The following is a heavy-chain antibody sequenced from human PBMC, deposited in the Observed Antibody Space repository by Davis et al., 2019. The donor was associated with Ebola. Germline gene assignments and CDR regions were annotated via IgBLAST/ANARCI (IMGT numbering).Heavy chain of an antibody. CDR1: GFTFSSYA. V-gene: IGHV3-23*01. Sequence: GESLKISCAASGFTFSSYAMSWVRQAPGKGLEWVSAISGSGGSTYYADSVKGRFTISRDNSKNTLYLQMNSLRAEDTAVYYCAKGVGATEGWFDPWGQGTLVTVSS. CDR2: ISGSGGST. J-gene: IGHJ5*02. D-gene: IGHD1-26*01. CDR3: AKGVGATEGWFDP.